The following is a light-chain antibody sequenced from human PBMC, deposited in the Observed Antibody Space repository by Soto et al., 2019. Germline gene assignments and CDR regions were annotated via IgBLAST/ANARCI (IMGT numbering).Light chain of an antibody. Sequence: QSVLTQPASVSGSPGQSITISCTGTSSGVGSYNHVSWYQQHPGKVPKLLIYEGSKRPSGVSNRFSGSGSGSTASLTISGLQAEDEADYYCCLYAGSSTFYVFATGTKVTVL. CDR2: EGS. V-gene: IGLV2-23*03. CDR3: CLYAGSSTFYV. J-gene: IGLJ1*01. CDR1: SSGVGSYNH.